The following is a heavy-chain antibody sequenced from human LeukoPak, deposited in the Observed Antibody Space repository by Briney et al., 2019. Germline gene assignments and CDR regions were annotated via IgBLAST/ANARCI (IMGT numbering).Heavy chain of an antibody. V-gene: IGHV4-59*01. CDR1: GGSISSYY. CDR2: IYYSGST. D-gene: IGHD3-3*01. Sequence: PSETLSLTCTVSGGSISSYYWSWIRQPPGKGLEWIGYIYYSGSTNYNPSLKSRVTISVDTSKNQFSLKLSSVNAADTAVYYCARVIITIFGVVNYYCYMDVWGKGTTVTVSS. J-gene: IGHJ6*03. CDR3: ARVIITIFGVVNYYCYMDV.